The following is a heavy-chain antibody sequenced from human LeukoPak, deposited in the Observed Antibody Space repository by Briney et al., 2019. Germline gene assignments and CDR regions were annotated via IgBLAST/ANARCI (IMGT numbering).Heavy chain of an antibody. CDR3: ARAAHAGGDTAMANTLDY. D-gene: IGHD5-18*01. Sequence: SETRSLTCAVYGGSFSGYYWSWIRQPPGKGLEWIGEINHSGSTNYNPSLKSRVTISVDTSKSQFSLKLSSVTAADTAVYYCARAAHAGGDTAMANTLDYWGQGTLVTVSS. CDR1: GGSFSGYY. J-gene: IGHJ4*02. CDR2: INHSGST. V-gene: IGHV4-34*01.